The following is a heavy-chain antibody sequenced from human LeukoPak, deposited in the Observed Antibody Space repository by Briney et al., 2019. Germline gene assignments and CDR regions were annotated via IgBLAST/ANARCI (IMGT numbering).Heavy chain of an antibody. J-gene: IGHJ6*02. CDR2: IWYDGSNK. D-gene: IGHD2-15*01. Sequence: GGSLRLSCAASGFTFSSYGMHWVRQAPGKGLEWVAVIWYDGSNKYYADSVKGRFTISRDNSKNTLYLQMNSLRAEDTAVYYCARDIVVVVAATGGYYYYGMDVWGQGTTVTVSS. CDR3: ARDIVVVVAATGGYYYYGMDV. V-gene: IGHV3-33*01. CDR1: GFTFSSYG.